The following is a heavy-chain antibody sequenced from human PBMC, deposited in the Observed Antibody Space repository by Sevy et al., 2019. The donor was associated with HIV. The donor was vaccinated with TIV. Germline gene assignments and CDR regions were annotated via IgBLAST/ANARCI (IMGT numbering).Heavy chain of an antibody. Sequence: GGSLRLSCAASGFTFKNFWMHWVRQAPGKGLVWVSRINQGGSSTSYVDSVKGRFTISRDNAKNTLYLEMKSLRAEDTAVYYCARGGFWSSYGPLWGQGTLVTVSS. CDR2: INQGGSST. D-gene: IGHD3-3*01. J-gene: IGHJ4*02. CDR3: ARGGFWSSYGPL. CDR1: GFTFKNFW. V-gene: IGHV3-74*01.